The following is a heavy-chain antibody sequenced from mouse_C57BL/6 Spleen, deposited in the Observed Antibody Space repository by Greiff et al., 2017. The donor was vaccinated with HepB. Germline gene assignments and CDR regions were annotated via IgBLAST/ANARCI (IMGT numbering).Heavy chain of an antibody. Sequence: QVQLQQSGAELARPGASVKLSCKASGYTFTSYGISWVKQRTGQGLEWIGEIYPRSGNTYYNEKFKGKATLTADKSSSTAYMELRSLTSEDSAVYFRARWDITTVVEKYLYFDVWGTGTTVTVSS. J-gene: IGHJ1*03. CDR2: IYPRSGNT. D-gene: IGHD1-1*01. V-gene: IGHV1-81*01. CDR3: ARWDITTVVEKYLYFDV. CDR1: GYTFTSYG.